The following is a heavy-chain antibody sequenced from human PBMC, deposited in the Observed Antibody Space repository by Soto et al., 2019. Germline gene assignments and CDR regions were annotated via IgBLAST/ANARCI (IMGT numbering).Heavy chain of an antibody. D-gene: IGHD2-15*01. Sequence: PGESLKISCKGSGYSFTSYWVGWVRQMPGKGLEWMGIIYPGDSDTRYSPSFQGQVTISADKSISTAYLQWSSLKASDTAMYYCARGAHYCSGGSCYPAYGMDVWGQGTTVTVS. CDR2: IYPGDSDT. CDR3: ARGAHYCSGGSCYPAYGMDV. J-gene: IGHJ6*02. V-gene: IGHV5-51*01. CDR1: GYSFTSYW.